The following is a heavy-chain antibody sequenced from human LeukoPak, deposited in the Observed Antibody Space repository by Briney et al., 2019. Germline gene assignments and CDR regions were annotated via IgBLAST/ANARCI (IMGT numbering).Heavy chain of an antibody. CDR3: ARGKRTTVTPAARFDY. CDR1: GGSFSGYY. V-gene: IGHV4-34*01. D-gene: IGHD4-17*01. CDR2: INHSGST. J-gene: IGHJ4*02. Sequence: SSETLSLTCAVYGGSFSGYYWSWIRQPPGKGLEWIGEINHSGSTNYNPSLKSRVTISVDTSKNQFSLKLSSVTAADTAVYYCARGKRTTVTPAARFDYWGQGTLVTVSS.